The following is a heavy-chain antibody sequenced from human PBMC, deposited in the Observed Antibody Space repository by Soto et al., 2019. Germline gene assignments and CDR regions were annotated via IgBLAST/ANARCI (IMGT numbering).Heavy chain of an antibody. Sequence: GGALRVSCVAPAFTFNNFPMHLVRQAPGKGLQWLASITTTSTYKYYADSVKGRFSISRDNAKNSLYLELTNLRSEDTAVYYCAREKCSSTSCNHGMDVWGLGTTVTVS. D-gene: IGHD2-2*01. CDR1: AFTFNNFP. V-gene: IGHV3-21*01. CDR3: AREKCSSTSCNHGMDV. J-gene: IGHJ6*02. CDR2: ITTTSTYK.